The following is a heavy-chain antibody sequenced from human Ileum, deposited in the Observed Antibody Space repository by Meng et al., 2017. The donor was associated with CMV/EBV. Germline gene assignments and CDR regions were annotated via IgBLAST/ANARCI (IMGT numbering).Heavy chain of an antibody. D-gene: IGHD5-12*01. CDR1: GYTFSTHG. CDR2: ISAHNGNT. CDR3: TRDSTQWLRVAHEAFDV. V-gene: IGHV1-18*01. J-gene: IGHJ6*02. Sequence: ASVKVSCKASGYTFSTHGISWVRQAPGQGREWMGWISAHNGNTNYAQKFQDRVTMTTDTSTSTVYMELRSLRSDDTAMYYCTRDSTQWLRVAHEAFDVWGQGTTVTVSS.